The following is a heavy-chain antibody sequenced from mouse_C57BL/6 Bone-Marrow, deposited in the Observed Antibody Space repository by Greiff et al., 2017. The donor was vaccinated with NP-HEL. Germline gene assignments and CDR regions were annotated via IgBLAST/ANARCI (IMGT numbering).Heavy chain of an antibody. CDR3: TRRRYYGSSPYAMDY. Sequence: EVQLVESGAELVRPGASVKLSCTASGFNIKDDYMHWVKQRPEQGLEWIGWIDPENGDTEYASKFQGKATITADTSSNTAYLQLSSLTSEDTAVYYCTRRRYYGSSPYAMDYWGQGTSVTVSS. CDR2: IDPENGDT. CDR1: GFNIKDDY. V-gene: IGHV14-4*01. J-gene: IGHJ4*01. D-gene: IGHD1-1*01.